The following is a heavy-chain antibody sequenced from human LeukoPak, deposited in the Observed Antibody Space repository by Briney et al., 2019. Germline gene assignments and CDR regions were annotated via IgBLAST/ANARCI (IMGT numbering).Heavy chain of an antibody. J-gene: IGHJ6*03. V-gene: IGHV4-34*01. CDR3: ARVGQLVPYYYMDV. CDR2: INHSGST. Sequence: SETLSLTCAVYGGSFSGYYWSWIRQPPGKGLEWIGEINHSGSTNYNPSLKSRVTISVDTSKNQFSLKLSSVTAADTAVYYCARVGQLVPYYYMDVWGKGTTVTVSS. D-gene: IGHD6-6*01. CDR1: GGSFSGYY.